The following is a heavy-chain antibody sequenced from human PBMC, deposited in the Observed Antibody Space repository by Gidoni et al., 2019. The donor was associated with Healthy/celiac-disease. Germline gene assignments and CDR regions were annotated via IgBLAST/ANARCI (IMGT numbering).Heavy chain of an antibody. Sequence: QVQLVQSGAEVKKPGSSVKVSCKASGGTFSSYTISWVRQAPGQGLEWMGRIIPILGIANYAQKFQGRVTITADKSTSTAYMELSSLRSEDTAVYYCARDASTSRGDWFDPWGQGTLVTVSS. D-gene: IGHD3-10*01. CDR2: IIPILGIA. V-gene: IGHV1-69*08. CDR1: GGTFSSYT. J-gene: IGHJ5*02. CDR3: ARDASTSRGDWFDP.